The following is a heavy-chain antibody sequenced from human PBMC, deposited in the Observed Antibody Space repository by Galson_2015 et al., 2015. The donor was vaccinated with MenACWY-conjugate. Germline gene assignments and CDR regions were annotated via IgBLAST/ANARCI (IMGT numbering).Heavy chain of an antibody. CDR2: IYYSGST. D-gene: IGHD2-2*01. CDR1: GGSISSSSYY. J-gene: IGHJ3*02. Sequence: ATMSLTCTVSGGSISSSSYYWDWIRRPRGRGLEWIGAIYYSGSTYYNSSLKSRVTISLDTSQNQFSLNLSSVTAADTAMYYCARHDRTSPARSGAFDIWGRGTMVTVSS. V-gene: IGHV4-39*01. CDR3: ARHDRTSPARSGAFDI.